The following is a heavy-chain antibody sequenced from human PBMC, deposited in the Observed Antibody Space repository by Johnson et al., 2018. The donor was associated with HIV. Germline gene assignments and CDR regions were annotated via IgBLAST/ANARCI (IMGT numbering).Heavy chain of an antibody. V-gene: IGHV3-13*01. CDR2: IGTAGDT. J-gene: IGHJ3*02. D-gene: IGHD4-23*01. CDR1: GFTFSSYD. CDR3: AREAQTHAFDI. Sequence: VQLVESGGGLVQPGGSLRLSCAASGFTFSSYDMHWVRQGTGKGLEWVSAIGTAGDTYYPGSVKGRFTISRENAKNSLYLQMNSLRAGDTAVYYCAREAQTHAFDIWGQGTMVTVSS.